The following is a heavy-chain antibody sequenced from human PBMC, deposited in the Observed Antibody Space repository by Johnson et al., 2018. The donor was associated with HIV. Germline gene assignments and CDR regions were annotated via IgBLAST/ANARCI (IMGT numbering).Heavy chain of an antibody. V-gene: IGHV3-33*08. CDR2: IWYDGRNK. CDR1: GFTFSSYG. Sequence: VQLVESGGGLVQPGGSLRLSCAASGFTFSSYGMHWVRQAPGKGLEWVAVIWYDGRNKYYADSVKGRFTISRANSKDALNLQMNSLRAEDTAVYYGAAGGRTEAVAWGQGTMVTVSS. J-gene: IGHJ3*01. CDR3: AAGGRTEAVA. D-gene: IGHD3-16*01.